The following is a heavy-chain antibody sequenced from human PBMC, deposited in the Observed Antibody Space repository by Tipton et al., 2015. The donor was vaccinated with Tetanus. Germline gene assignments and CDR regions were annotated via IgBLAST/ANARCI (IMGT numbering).Heavy chain of an antibody. D-gene: IGHD4-17*01. CDR3: ARDRGLTTGGGIGMDV. Sequence: LRLSCNVSGGSLSSRYWSWIRQTAGKRLEWIGRIYISGSTDYNPSLKTRVSMSVGTSKNQFSLKLSSVTASDTAVYYCARDRGLTTGGGIGMDVWGQGTTVTISS. V-gene: IGHV4-4*07. J-gene: IGHJ6*02. CDR1: GGSLSSRY. CDR2: IYISGST.